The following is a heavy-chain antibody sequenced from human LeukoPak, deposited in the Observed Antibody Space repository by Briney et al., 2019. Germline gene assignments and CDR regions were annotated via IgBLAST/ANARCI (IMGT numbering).Heavy chain of an antibody. Sequence: PSETLSLTCTVSGGSISSSSYYWGWIRQPPGKGLEWIGYIFYSGSTNYNPSLKSRVTISVDTSKNQFSLKLSSVTAADTAVYYCARAPRGYSYAYWWFDPWGQGSLVTVSS. CDR1: GGSISSSSYY. CDR2: IFYSGST. J-gene: IGHJ5*02. V-gene: IGHV4-61*05. D-gene: IGHD5-18*01. CDR3: ARAPRGYSYAYWWFDP.